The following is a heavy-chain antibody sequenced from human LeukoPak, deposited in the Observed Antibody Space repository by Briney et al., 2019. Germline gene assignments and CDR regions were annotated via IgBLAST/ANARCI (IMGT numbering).Heavy chain of an antibody. CDR3: ARDPGGTGTPRTWDRQFRY. CDR2: ISSSGDTI. J-gene: IGHJ4*02. V-gene: IGHV3-11*04. D-gene: IGHD1-7*01. CDR1: GFTVSSNY. Sequence: PGGSLRLSCAASGFTVSSNYMSWVRQAPGKGLEWVSYISSSGDTIYYADSVKGRFTISRDNAKNSLYLQMDSLRAEDTAVYYCARDPGGTGTPRTWDRQFRYWGQGTLVTVSS.